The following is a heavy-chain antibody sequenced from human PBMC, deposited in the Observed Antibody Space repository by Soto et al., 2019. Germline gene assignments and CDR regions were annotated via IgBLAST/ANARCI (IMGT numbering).Heavy chain of an antibody. CDR2: IATAGDT. CDR1: GFTFSSYD. V-gene: IGHV3-13*01. D-gene: IGHD3-10*01. CDR3: ARVPSDEGGFEELSYYSGLDV. J-gene: IGHJ6*02. Sequence: EVQLVESGGGLVQPGGSLRLSCAASGFTFSSYDMHWVRQPPGKGLEWVSGIATAGDTYYADSVKGRFTISRENAKNSFYLQMNSRRAEDTAVYYCARVPSDEGGFEELSYYSGLDVWGQGTTVTVSS.